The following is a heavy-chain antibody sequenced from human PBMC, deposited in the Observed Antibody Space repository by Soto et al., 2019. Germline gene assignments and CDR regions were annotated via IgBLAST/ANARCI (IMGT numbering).Heavy chain of an antibody. CDR1: GFTFSSYG. D-gene: IGHD4-17*01. CDR3: ARGADYGDFGDY. V-gene: IGHV3-33*01. J-gene: IGHJ4*02. CDR2: IWYDGSNK. Sequence: GGSLRLSCAASGFTFSSYGMHWVRQAPGKGLEWVAVIWYDGSNKYYADSVKGRFTISRDNSKNTLYLQMNSLRAEDTAVYYCARGADYGDFGDYWRQGTLVTVSS.